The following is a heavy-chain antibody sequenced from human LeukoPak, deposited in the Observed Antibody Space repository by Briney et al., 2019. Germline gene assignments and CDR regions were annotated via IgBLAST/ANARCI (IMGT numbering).Heavy chain of an antibody. V-gene: IGHV3-23*01. Sequence: GGSLRLSCAASGFTFSTNGMSWVRQAPGKGLEWVSAISGSGDSTYYADSVKGRFTISRDNSKSTLYLQMNSLRAEDTAVYYCAKAGGLDYGDYVIFDYWGQGTLVTVSS. D-gene: IGHD4-17*01. CDR2: ISGSGDST. J-gene: IGHJ4*02. CDR1: GFTFSTNG. CDR3: AKAGGLDYGDYVIFDY.